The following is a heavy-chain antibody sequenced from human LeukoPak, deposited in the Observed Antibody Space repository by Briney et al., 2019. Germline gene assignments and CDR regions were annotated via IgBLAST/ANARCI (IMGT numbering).Heavy chain of an antibody. CDR3: ARGCAFWGGSQNWFDP. CDR1: GGSISSGSYY. Sequence: SETLSLTCTVSGGSISSGSYYWSWIRQPAGKGLEWIGRIYTSGSTNYNPSLKSRVTISVDTSKNQFSLKLSSVTAADTAVYYRARGCAFWGGSQNWFDPWGQGTLVTVSS. CDR2: IYTSGST. J-gene: IGHJ5*02. D-gene: IGHD3-3*01. V-gene: IGHV4-61*02.